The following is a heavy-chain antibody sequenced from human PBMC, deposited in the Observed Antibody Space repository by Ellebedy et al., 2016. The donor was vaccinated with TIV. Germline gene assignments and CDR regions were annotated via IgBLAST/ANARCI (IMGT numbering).Heavy chain of an antibody. J-gene: IGHJ3*02. Sequence: GESLKISCAASGFTFSSYGMHWVRQAPGKGLEWVAVISYDGSNKYYADSVKGRFTISRDNSKNTLYLQMNSLRAEDTAVYYCAKDRNSNYPDAFDIWGQGTMVTVSS. CDR2: ISYDGSNK. CDR3: AKDRNSNYPDAFDI. CDR1: GFTFSSYG. D-gene: IGHD4-11*01. V-gene: IGHV3-30*18.